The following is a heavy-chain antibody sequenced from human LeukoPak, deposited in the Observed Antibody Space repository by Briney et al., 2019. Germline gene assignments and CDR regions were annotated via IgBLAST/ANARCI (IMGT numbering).Heavy chain of an antibody. Sequence: ASVKVSCKASGYTFTSYGISWVQQAPGQGLEWMGWISAYNGNTNYAQKLQGRVTMTTDTSTSTAYMELRSLRSDDTAVYYCARGYDDSSGYYHWFDPWGQGTLVTVSS. CDR1: GYTFTSYG. J-gene: IGHJ5*02. CDR2: ISAYNGNT. D-gene: IGHD3-22*01. CDR3: ARGYDDSSGYYHWFDP. V-gene: IGHV1-18*01.